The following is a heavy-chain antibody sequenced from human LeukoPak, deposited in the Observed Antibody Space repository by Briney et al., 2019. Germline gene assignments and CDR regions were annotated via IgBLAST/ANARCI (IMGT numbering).Heavy chain of an antibody. J-gene: IGHJ6*03. CDR1: GGSISRHY. CDR2: IYYSGST. V-gene: IGHV4-59*11. Sequence: SETLSLPCTVSGGSISRHYWSWIRQPPGKGLEWIGYIYYSGSTNYNPSLKSRVTISVDTSKNQFSLKLSSVTAADTAVYYCARAEPGYYYYMDVWGKGTTVSVSS. CDR3: ARAEPGYYYYMDV.